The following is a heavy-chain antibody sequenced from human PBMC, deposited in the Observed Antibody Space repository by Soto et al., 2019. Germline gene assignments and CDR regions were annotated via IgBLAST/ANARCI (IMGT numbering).Heavy chain of an antibody. CDR1: GFTFSSYA. CDR3: ARGLRFLEWLLYLYYYYGMDV. D-gene: IGHD3-3*01. CDR2: ISYDGSNK. J-gene: IGHJ6*02. Sequence: QVQLVESGGGVVQPGRSLRLSCAASGFTFSSYAMHWVRQAPGKGLEWVAIISYDGSNKYYADSVKGRFTISRDNSKNTMYLQVNSLRAEDTAVYYCARGLRFLEWLLYLYYYYGMDVWGQGTTVTVSS. V-gene: IGHV3-30-3*01.